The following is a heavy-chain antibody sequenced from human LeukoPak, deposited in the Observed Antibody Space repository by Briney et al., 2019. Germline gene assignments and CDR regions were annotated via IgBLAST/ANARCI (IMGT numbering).Heavy chain of an antibody. CDR3: AGPKRPNYYDSSGYYYGFDY. V-gene: IGHV1-69*06. CDR1: GGTFSSYA. D-gene: IGHD3-22*01. J-gene: IGHJ4*02. CDR2: IIPIFGTA. Sequence: ASVKVSCKASGGTFSSYAISWVRQAPGQGLEWMGGIIPIFGTANYAQKLQGRVTITADKSTSTAYMELSSLRSEDTAVYYCAGPKRPNYYDSSGYYYGFDYWGQGTLVTVSS.